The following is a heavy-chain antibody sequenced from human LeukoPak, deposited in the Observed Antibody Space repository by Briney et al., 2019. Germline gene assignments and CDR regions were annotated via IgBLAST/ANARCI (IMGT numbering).Heavy chain of an antibody. CDR1: GFTFSSYA. V-gene: IGHV3-23*01. CDR3: AKDEAGDGYNLFDY. D-gene: IGHD5-24*01. J-gene: IGHJ4*02. CDR2: ISGSGGST. Sequence: GGSLRLSCAASGFTFSSYAMSWVRQAPGRGLEWVSAISGSGGSTYYADSVKGRFTISDDNSKNTLYLQINSLRAEDTAVYYCAKDEAGDGYNLFDYWGQGTLVTVSS.